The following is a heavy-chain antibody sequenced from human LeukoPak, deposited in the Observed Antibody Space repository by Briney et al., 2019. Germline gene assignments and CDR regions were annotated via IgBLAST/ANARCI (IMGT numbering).Heavy chain of an antibody. CDR2: IGGGGTL. CDR1: GFTVSSYA. V-gene: IGHV3-23*01. D-gene: IGHD3-16*01. Sequence: GGSLRLSCAASGFTVSSYAMGWVRQAPGKGLEWVSAIGGGGTLYYADSVKGRFSISRDISKNTLLLQMNSLRAEDTTVYYCARRRYDWGGDFANWGQGTLVTVSS. J-gene: IGHJ4*02. CDR3: ARRRYDWGGDFAN.